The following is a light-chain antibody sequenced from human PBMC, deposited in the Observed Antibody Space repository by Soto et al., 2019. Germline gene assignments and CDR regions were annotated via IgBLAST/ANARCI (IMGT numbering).Light chain of an antibody. CDR2: DAS. CDR1: QSISSW. CDR3: QHYNSYSPWT. V-gene: IGKV1-5*01. J-gene: IGKJ1*01. Sequence: DIQMTQSPSTLSASVGDRVTITCRASQSISSWLAWYQQKPGKAPKLLIYDASSLESGVPSRVSGSGSGTEFTLTISSLQHDDFATYDCQHYNSYSPWTFGQGTQVEIK.